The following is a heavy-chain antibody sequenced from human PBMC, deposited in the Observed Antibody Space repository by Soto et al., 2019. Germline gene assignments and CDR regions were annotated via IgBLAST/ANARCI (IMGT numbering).Heavy chain of an antibody. CDR3: AITYCRDKSCPRDVDF. CDR2: FIPILDMA. CDR1: GGTFNTYT. D-gene: IGHD2-21*01. J-gene: IGHJ4*02. Sequence: QVQVVQSGAEVKNPESSVKVSCKPSGGTFNTYTVNWVRLAPGHGLEWMGRFIPILDMANYAQKFQDRVTITADRSTVTAYMELNSLTSDDTAVYYCAITYCRDKSCPRDVDFWGQGTRVTVSS. V-gene: IGHV1-69*02.